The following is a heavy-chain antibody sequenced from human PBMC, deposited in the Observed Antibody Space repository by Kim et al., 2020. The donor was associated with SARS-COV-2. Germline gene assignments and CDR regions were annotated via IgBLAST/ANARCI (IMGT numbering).Heavy chain of an antibody. Sequence: SETLSLTCSVSGGSISSISYYWGWIRQPPGKGLEWIGSTYYSGSTYYNPSLKSRVTISVDTSKNQFSLKLTSVTAADTAVYYCARDYYDSSASSFRLWYFDLWGRGTLVTVSS. CDR3: ARDYYDSSASSFRLWYFDL. J-gene: IGHJ2*01. CDR2: TYYSGST. V-gene: IGHV4-39*01. D-gene: IGHD3-22*01. CDR1: GGSISSISYY.